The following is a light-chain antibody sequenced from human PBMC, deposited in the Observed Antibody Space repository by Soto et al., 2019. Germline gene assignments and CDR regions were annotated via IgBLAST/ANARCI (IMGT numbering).Light chain of an antibody. CDR1: QSVSSDY. CDR3: QQYGSSRWT. J-gene: IGKJ1*01. Sequence: EVVLTQSPGTLSLSPGERATLSCRASQSVSSDYLAWYQQRPGQTPSLLIYGASSRATGIPDRFSGSGSGTDFTLTISRLEPEDFAVYYCQQYGSSRWTFGQGTKVESK. V-gene: IGKV3-20*01. CDR2: GAS.